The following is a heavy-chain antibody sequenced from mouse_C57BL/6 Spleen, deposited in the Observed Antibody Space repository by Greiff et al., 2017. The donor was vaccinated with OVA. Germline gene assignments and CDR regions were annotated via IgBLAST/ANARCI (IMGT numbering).Heavy chain of an antibody. V-gene: IGHV6-3*01. CDR3: TGEGDEDY. CDR1: GFTFSNYW. D-gene: IGHD3-3*01. Sequence: EVQVVESGGGLVQPGGSMKLSCVASGFTFSNYWMNWVRQSPEKGLEWVAQIRLKSDNYATHYAESVKGRFTISRDDSKSSVYLQMNNLRAEDTGIYYCTGEGDEDYWGQGTTLTVSS. CDR2: IRLKSDNYAT. J-gene: IGHJ2*01.